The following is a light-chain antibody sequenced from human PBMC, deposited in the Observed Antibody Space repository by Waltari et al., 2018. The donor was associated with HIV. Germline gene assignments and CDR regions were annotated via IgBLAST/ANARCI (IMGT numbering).Light chain of an antibody. J-gene: IGKJ4*01. CDR2: AAS. V-gene: IGKV3-15*01. Sequence: EIVMTQSPATLSVSPGERATLSCRASQSVRSGLAWYQQKPGQPPRLLIYAASTRATGIPARFSGSGSGTEFTLTISSLQSEDFAVYYCQQDSDWPPFTFGGGTKVEIK. CDR3: QQDSDWPPFT. CDR1: QSVRSG.